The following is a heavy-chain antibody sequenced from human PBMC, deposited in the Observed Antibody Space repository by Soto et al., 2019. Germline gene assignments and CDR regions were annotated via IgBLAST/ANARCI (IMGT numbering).Heavy chain of an antibody. CDR2: ISGSGGST. Sequence: EVQLLESGGGLVQPGGSRRLSCAASGFTSRTYAMSWVRQAPGKGLQWVSTISGSGGSTYYADSVKGRFTISRDNSKNTLSLQMNSLRVDDTAVYYCAKVGTGVPSGYETEPQYYSYYGMDVWGQGTTVTVS. J-gene: IGHJ6*02. CDR1: GFTSRTYA. CDR3: AKVGTGVPSGYETEPQYYSYYGMDV. D-gene: IGHD5-12*01. V-gene: IGHV3-23*01.